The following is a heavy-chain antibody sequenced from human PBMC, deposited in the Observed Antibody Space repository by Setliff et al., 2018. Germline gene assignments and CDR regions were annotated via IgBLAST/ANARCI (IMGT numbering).Heavy chain of an antibody. Sequence: SETLSLTCTVSGGSISSHYWSWIRQPPGKGLEWIGYIYYSGSTNYNPSLKSRVTISVDTSKNQFSLKLSSVTAADTAVYYCARDQGMSSSWFQGYFDYWGQGTLVTVSS. CDR2: IYYSGST. V-gene: IGHV4-59*11. CDR3: ARDQGMSSSWFQGYFDY. CDR1: GGSISSHY. J-gene: IGHJ4*02. D-gene: IGHD6-13*01.